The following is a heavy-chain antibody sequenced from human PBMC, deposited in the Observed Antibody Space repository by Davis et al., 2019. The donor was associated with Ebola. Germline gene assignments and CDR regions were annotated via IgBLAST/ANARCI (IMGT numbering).Heavy chain of an antibody. CDR2: IGTRGYTT. CDR1: GFTFSDYA. CDR3: AKGGSRTAYLTFDH. D-gene: IGHD3-16*01. V-gene: IGHV3-23*01. J-gene: IGHJ4*02. Sequence: GESLKISCAASGFTFSDYAMSWVRQAPGKGLQWVSGIGTRGYTTYYAGSVKGRFTVSRDNSKNTLYLQMNSLRAEDTAVYYCAKGGSRTAYLTFDHWGQGILVTVSS.